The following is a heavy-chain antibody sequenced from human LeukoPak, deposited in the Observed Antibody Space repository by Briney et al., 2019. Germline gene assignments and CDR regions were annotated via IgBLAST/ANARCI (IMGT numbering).Heavy chain of an antibody. Sequence: SVTVSFKASGGTFISYAISWVRQAPGQGLAWMGRIIPILGIANYAQKFQGRVTITADKSTSTAYMELSSLRSEDTAVYYCARVFSAGTGTNFDYWGQGTLVTVSS. V-gene: IGHV1-69*04. CDR1: GGTFISYA. CDR2: IIPILGIA. CDR3: ARVFSAGTGTNFDY. J-gene: IGHJ4*02. D-gene: IGHD6-19*01.